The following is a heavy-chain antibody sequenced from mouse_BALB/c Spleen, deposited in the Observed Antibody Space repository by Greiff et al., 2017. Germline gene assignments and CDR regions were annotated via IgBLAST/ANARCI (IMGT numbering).Heavy chain of an antibody. Sequence: DVMLVESGGGLVQPGGSRKLSCAASGFTFSDYGMAWVRQAPGKGPEWVAFISNLAYSIYYADTVTGRFTISRENAKNTLYLEMSSLRSEDTAMYYCARDRRGALDNWGQGTSVTVSS. J-gene: IGHJ4*01. V-gene: IGHV5-15*02. CDR1: GFTFSDYG. CDR3: ARDRRGALDN. CDR2: ISNLAYSI.